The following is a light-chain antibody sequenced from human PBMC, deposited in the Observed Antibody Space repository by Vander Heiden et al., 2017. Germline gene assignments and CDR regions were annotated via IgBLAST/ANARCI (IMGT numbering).Light chain of an antibody. V-gene: IGLV3-25*03. CDR2: KDN. CDR3: QSAARSGTYDV. J-gene: IGLJ3*02. Sequence: SYELTQPPSVSVSPGQTARIPCTGNALANHYAYWYQQKPGQAPVVVIYKDNERPSRIPGRFSGSRSGTTVTLTISGVQAEDEADYYCQSAARSGTYDVFGGGTKLTV. CDR1: ALANHY.